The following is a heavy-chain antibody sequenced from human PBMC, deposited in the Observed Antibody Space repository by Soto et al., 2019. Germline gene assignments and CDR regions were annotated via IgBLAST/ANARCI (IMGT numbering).Heavy chain of an antibody. CDR3: AKDRYFDHDSRGYLFDN. J-gene: IGHJ4*02. CDR1: GFTFNIYA. Sequence: EVQLLESGGDLIQPGGPLRLSCAASGFTFNIYAMTWVRQAPGKGLEWVSAISRYGDFTYYADSVEGRFTISRDSSKSTLYLQMKRMRAEDTAVYYCAKDRYFDHDSRGYLFDNWGQGTRVTVPS. D-gene: IGHD3-22*01. V-gene: IGHV3-23*01. CDR2: ISRYGDFT.